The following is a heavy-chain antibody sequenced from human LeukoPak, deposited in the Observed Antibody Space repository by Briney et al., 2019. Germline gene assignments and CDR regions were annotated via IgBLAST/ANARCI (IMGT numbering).Heavy chain of an antibody. D-gene: IGHD3-10*01. CDR1: GGSISSGSYY. CDR3: ARTPFSPGGKIDI. CDR2: IYHSGST. J-gene: IGHJ3*02. V-gene: IGHV4-39*07. Sequence: SETLSLTCTVSGGSISSGSYYWGWIRQPPGKGLEWIGSIYHSGSTYYNPSLKSRVTISVDTSKNQFSLKLSSVTAADTAVYYCARTPFSPGGKIDIWGQGTMVTVSS.